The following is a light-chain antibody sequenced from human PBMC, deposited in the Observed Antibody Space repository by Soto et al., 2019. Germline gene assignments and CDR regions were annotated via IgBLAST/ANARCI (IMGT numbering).Light chain of an antibody. CDR3: QQYGSSPRT. Sequence: EIVLTQSPGTLSLSPGERATLSCRVSQTISSGYLAWYQQKVGQAPRLLIYGTSNRATGIPDRFSGSGSGTDFPLTISRLEPEDFAVYYCQQYGSSPRTFGQGTKVEI. CDR1: QTISSGY. V-gene: IGKV3-20*01. J-gene: IGKJ1*01. CDR2: GTS.